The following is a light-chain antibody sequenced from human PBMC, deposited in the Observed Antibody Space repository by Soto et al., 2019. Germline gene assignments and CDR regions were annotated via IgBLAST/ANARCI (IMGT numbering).Light chain of an antibody. Sequence: EIVLTQSPATLSLSPGERATLSCRASQSVSSYLAWYQQKPGQAPKLLIYDASNRATGIPARFSCSGSGTDFTLTISSLEPEDFAVYYCQQRSNWPPITFGQGTRLDIK. CDR1: QSVSSY. J-gene: IGKJ5*01. CDR3: QQRSNWPPIT. V-gene: IGKV3-11*01. CDR2: DAS.